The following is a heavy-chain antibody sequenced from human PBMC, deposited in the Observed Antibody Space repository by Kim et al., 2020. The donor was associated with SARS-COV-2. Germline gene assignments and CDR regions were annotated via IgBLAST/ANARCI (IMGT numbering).Heavy chain of an antibody. D-gene: IGHD6-19*01. J-gene: IGHJ4*02. CDR3: AKDGSSGWYGSGYFDY. CDR2: ISWNSGSI. V-gene: IGHV3-9*01. Sequence: GGSLRLSCAASGFTFDDYAMHWVRQAPGKGLEWVSGISWNSGSIGYADSVKGRFTISRDNAKNSLYLQMNSLRAEDTALYYCAKDGSSGWYGSGYFDYWGQGTLVTVSS. CDR1: GFTFDDYA.